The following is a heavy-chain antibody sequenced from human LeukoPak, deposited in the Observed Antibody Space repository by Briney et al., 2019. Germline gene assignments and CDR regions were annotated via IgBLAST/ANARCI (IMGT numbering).Heavy chain of an antibody. Sequence: GSLRLSCATSGFTFSTYLMSWVRQAPGSGPEWVANIDQDGRTKYYVASVRGRFTISRDNAKNSLYLQMNGLRAEDTAVYYCVGGGSSGGVVYWGQGTLVTVSS. V-gene: IGHV3-7*04. CDR1: GFTFSTYL. J-gene: IGHJ4*02. CDR2: IDQDGRTK. CDR3: VGGGSSGGVVY. D-gene: IGHD3-10*01.